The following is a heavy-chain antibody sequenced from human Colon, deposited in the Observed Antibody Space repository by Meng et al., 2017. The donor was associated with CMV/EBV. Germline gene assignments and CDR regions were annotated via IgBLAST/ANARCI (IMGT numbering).Heavy chain of an antibody. CDR3: ARRPTPRTGFDF. D-gene: IGHD4-23*01. V-gene: IGHV4-39*07. CDR1: GGSINSRSYF. J-gene: IGHJ4*02. CDR2: IIYSGST. Sequence: VSGGSINSRSYFWGWLRQSPGKGLEWIGSIIYSGSTYNNPSLKSRVTLYVDTSKNQFSLRLNSVTAADTGVYYCARRPTPRTGFDFWGQGTLVTVSS.